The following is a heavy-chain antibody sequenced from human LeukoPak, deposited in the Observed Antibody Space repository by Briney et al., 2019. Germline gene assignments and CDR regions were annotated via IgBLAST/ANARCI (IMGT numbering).Heavy chain of an antibody. CDR1: GYXLTELS. V-gene: IGHV1-24*01. J-gene: IGHJ4*02. D-gene: IGHD3-22*01. Sequence: GASVKVSCKVSGYXLTELSIHWVRQAPGKGLEWMGGFDPEDGETIYAQKFQGRVTMTEDTSTDTAYMELSSLRSEDTAVYYCATRSMSSGYLFDYWGQGTLVTVSS. CDR3: ATRSMSSGYLFDY. CDR2: FDPEDGET.